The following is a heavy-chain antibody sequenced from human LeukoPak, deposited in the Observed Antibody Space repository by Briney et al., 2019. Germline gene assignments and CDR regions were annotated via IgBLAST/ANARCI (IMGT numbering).Heavy chain of an antibody. CDR3: AIDMEPYS. J-gene: IGHJ4*02. CDR1: GFTFSSYA. V-gene: IGHV3-23*01. CDR2: ISGRGIT. Sequence: GGSLRLSCAASGFTFSSYAMSWVRQAPGKGLEWVSGISGRGITYYADSVKGRFTISRDNSKSTLFLQMNSLRAEDTAVYYCAIDMEPYSWGQGTLVTVSS. D-gene: IGHD1-26*01.